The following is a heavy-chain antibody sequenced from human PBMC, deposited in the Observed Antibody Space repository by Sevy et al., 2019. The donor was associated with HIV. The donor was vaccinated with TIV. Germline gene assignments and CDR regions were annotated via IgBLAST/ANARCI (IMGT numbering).Heavy chain of an antibody. CDR1: GFTFSSYG. Sequence: GGSLRLSCAAPGFTFSSYGMHWVRQAPGKGLEWVAVISYDGSNKYYADSVKGRFTISRDNSKNTLSLQMNSLRAEDTAVYYCAKDQGGYSYGLPGYYYYGMDVWGQGTTVTVSS. D-gene: IGHD5-18*01. CDR3: AKDQGGYSYGLPGYYYYGMDV. J-gene: IGHJ6*02. V-gene: IGHV3-30*18. CDR2: ISYDGSNK.